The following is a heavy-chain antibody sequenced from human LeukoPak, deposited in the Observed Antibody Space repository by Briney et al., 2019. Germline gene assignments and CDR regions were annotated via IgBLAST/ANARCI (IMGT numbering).Heavy chain of an antibody. CDR1: GFTFSSYS. D-gene: IGHD6-6*01. CDR2: ISSSSSYI. CDR3: ARVKAALDVNEFDY. Sequence: KTGGSLRLSCAASGFTFSSYSMNWVRQAPGKGREWVSSISSSSSYIYYADSVKGRFNISRDNAKNSLYLQMNSLRAEDTAVYYCARVKAALDVNEFDYWGQGTLVTVSS. J-gene: IGHJ4*02. V-gene: IGHV3-21*01.